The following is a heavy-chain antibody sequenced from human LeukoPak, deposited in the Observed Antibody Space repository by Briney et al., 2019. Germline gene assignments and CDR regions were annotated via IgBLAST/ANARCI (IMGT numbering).Heavy chain of an antibody. V-gene: IGHV3-30*18. J-gene: IGHJ4*02. CDR2: ISYDGSNK. CDR1: GFTFSSYG. CDR3: AKESNDFWSGYSYFDY. Sequence: PGGSLRLSCAASGFTFSSYGMPWVRQAPGKGLEWVAVISYDGSNKYYADSVKGRFTISRDNSKNTLYLQMNSLKAEDTAVYYCAKESNDFWSGYSYFDYWGQGTLVTVSS. D-gene: IGHD3-3*01.